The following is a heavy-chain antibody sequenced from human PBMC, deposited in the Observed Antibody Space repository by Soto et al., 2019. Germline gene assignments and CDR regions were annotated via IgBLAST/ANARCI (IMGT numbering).Heavy chain of an antibody. J-gene: IGHJ6*02. V-gene: IGHV4-4*02. Sequence: QVQLQESGPGLVKPSGTQSLTCAVSGGSISSSNWWSWVRQPPGKGLEWIGEIYHSGSTNYNPSLXXRXAISVDKSKNQFSLKLSSVTAADTAVYYCAKVSGSYYYGMDVWGQGTTVTVSS. CDR3: AKVSGSYYYGMDV. CDR2: IYHSGST. D-gene: IGHD1-26*01. CDR1: GGSISSSNW.